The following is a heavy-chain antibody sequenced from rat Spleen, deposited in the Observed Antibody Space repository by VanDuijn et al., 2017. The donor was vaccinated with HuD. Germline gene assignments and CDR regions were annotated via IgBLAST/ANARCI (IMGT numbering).Heavy chain of an antibody. Sequence: QVQLKESGPGLVQPSQTLSLTCTVSGFSLTTNSVHWVRQPPGKGLERMGGVWGDGSTDYDLALKSRLSITKDTSKSQVFLKMNSLQTEDTATYYCARDENGYINQWFAHWGQGTLVTVSS. D-gene: IGHD1-4*01. J-gene: IGHJ3*01. CDR2: VWGDGST. CDR1: GFSLTTNS. CDR3: ARDENGYINQWFAH. V-gene: IGHV2-1*01.